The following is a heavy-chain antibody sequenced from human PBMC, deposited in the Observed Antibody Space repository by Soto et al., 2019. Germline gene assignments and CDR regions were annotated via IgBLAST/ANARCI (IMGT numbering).Heavy chain of an antibody. CDR3: ARVISTARGGVYFFES. D-gene: IGHD3-10*01. Sequence: SQTLSLTCALSGDSVSSDTAAWNWIRQSPSRGLEWLGRTYRRSKWYADYADSVLGRLTITTDTSKNQFSLQLNSVTPEDAAVYYCARVISTARGGVYFFESWGQGTLVTVSS. J-gene: IGHJ4*02. CDR1: GDSVSSDTAA. V-gene: IGHV6-1*01. CDR2: TYRRSKWYA.